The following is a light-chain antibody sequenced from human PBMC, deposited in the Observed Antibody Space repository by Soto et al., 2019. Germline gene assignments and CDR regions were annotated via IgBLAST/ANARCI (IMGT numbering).Light chain of an antibody. CDR3: QSSDSSLSASV. CDR2: GNI. Sequence: QSVLTQPPSVSGAPGQRVTISCTGSSSNIGAGFDVHWYQQLPGTAPKLLIYGNINRPSGVPDRFSGSKSGTSASLAITGLQTEDEADYYCQSSDSSLSASVFGGGTKLTVL. CDR1: SSNIGAGFD. J-gene: IGLJ2*01. V-gene: IGLV1-40*01.